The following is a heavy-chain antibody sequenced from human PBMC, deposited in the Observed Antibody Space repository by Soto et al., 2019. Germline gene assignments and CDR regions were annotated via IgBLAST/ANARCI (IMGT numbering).Heavy chain of an antibody. J-gene: IGHJ4*02. CDR3: AKIESRFFYDSTGYYPFDY. CDR1: GYTFSSYG. V-gene: IGHV3-33*06. D-gene: IGHD3-22*01. Sequence: GGSLRLSCAASGYTFSSYGMHWVRQAPGKGLEWVAVIWYDGSNTYYADSVKGRFTISRDNSKNTLYLQMHSLRAEDTAVYYCAKIESRFFYDSTGYYPFDYWGQGTLVTVSS. CDR2: IWYDGSNT.